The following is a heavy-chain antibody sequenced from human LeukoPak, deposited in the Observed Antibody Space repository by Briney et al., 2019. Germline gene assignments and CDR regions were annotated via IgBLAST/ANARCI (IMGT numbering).Heavy chain of an antibody. CDR3: ARLFGGVTTFDY. D-gene: IGHD2-8*02. CDR2: IRSTANGYAT. Sequence: PGGSLRLSCAASGFTFSGSALHWIRQASGKGLEWVGRIRSTANGYATAYAASVKGRFTISRDDSKNTAYLQMNSLRAEDTAIYFCARLFGGVTTFDYWGQGALVTVSS. V-gene: IGHV3-73*01. J-gene: IGHJ4*02. CDR1: GFTFSGSA.